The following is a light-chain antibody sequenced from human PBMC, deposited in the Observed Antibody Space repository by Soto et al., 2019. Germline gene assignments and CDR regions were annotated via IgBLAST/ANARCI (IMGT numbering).Light chain of an antibody. CDR1: QSIRTF. CDR3: QQSYRNPIT. CDR2: AAS. Sequence: DIQMTQSPSSLSASVGDRVTITFRSSQSIRTFLNWYQQKPGKSPNLLIYAASGLQSGVPSRFSGSGSGTDFTLTISSLQPEDFEAYYCQQSYRNPITFGQGTRLEIK. J-gene: IGKJ5*01. V-gene: IGKV1-39*01.